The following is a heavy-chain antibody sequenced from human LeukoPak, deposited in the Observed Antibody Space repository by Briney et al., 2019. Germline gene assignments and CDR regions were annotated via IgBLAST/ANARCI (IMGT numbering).Heavy chain of an antibody. J-gene: IGHJ3*02. CDR3: AKDSSGYQVAFDI. CDR1: GFTFSNYW. V-gene: IGHV3-74*01. Sequence: GGSLRLSCAASGFTFSNYWMHWVRQAPGKGLVWVSHINTDGSSTNYADSVKGRFTISRDNSKNTLYLQMNSLRAEDTAVYYCAKDSSGYQVAFDIWGQGTMVTVSS. D-gene: IGHD3-22*01. CDR2: INTDGSST.